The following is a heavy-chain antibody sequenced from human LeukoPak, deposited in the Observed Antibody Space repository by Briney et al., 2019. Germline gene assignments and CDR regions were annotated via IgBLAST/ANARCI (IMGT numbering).Heavy chain of an antibody. Sequence: SVKVSCKASGGTINNHGMNWVRQAPGQGLEWMGMIIPKFGIAHYARKFQGRVTITADESTSTTYMEVSSLIPDDTAVYYCARGEGRYHDIRGGFDPWGQGTSVTVSS. J-gene: IGHJ5*02. CDR2: IIPKFGIA. V-gene: IGHV1-69*13. D-gene: IGHD3-9*01. CDR3: ARGEGRYHDIRGGFDP. CDR1: GGTINNHG.